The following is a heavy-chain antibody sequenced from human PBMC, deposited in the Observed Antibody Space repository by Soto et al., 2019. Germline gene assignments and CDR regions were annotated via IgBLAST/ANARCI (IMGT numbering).Heavy chain of an antibody. CDR2: FDPEDGET. Sequence: APVKVSCKVSGYTLTELSMHWVLQAPAKGLEWMGSFDPEDGETIYAQKFQGRVTMTEDASTDTAYMELSSLRSEDTAVYYCETCDLRSWLGGFDIWRRGKM. V-gene: IGHV1-24*01. CDR1: GYTLTELS. D-gene: IGHD1-26*01. CDR3: ETCDLRSWLGGFDI. J-gene: IGHJ3*02.